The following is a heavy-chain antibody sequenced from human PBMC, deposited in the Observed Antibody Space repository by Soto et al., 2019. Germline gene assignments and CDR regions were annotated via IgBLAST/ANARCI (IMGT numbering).Heavy chain of an antibody. D-gene: IGHD3-3*01. CDR3: ATLYYDVCSAPGGGWFDP. J-gene: IGHJ5*02. V-gene: IGHV4-59*01. Sequence: SETLSLTCTVSGGSISTYYWSWIRQPPGKGLEWIGYIYYSGSTTYNPSLRSPVTISVDTSKNQFSLKLSSVTAADTAVYYCATLYYDVCSAPGGGWFDPWGQGTLVTVSS. CDR1: GGSISTYY. CDR2: IYYSGST.